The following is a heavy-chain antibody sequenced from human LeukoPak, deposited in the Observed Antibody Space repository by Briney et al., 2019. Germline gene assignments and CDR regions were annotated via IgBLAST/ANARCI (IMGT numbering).Heavy chain of an antibody. J-gene: IGHJ4*02. Sequence: SETLSLTCTVSGGSISIYYWSWIRQPPGKGLEWIGDIYYSGSTNYNPSLKSRVTISVDTSKNQFSLKLSSVTAADTAVYYCARGRNYYGSGSYYTPFAYWGQGTLVTVSS. CDR1: GGSISIYY. V-gene: IGHV4-59*12. CDR2: IYYSGST. CDR3: ARGRNYYGSGSYYTPFAY. D-gene: IGHD3-10*01.